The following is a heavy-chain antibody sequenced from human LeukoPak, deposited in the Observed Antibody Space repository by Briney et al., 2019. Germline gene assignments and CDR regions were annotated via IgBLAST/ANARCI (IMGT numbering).Heavy chain of an antibody. CDR3: ARENRYSYGFNYYYYMDV. V-gene: IGHV3-48*01. J-gene: IGHJ6*03. CDR1: GFTFSSYS. CDR2: ISSSSSTI. Sequence: GGSLRLSCAASGFTFSSYSMNWVRQAPGKGLEWVSYISSSSSTIYYADSVKVRFTISRDNAKNSLYLQMNSLRAEDTAVYYCARENRYSYGFNYYYYMDVWGKGTTVTVSS. D-gene: IGHD5-18*01.